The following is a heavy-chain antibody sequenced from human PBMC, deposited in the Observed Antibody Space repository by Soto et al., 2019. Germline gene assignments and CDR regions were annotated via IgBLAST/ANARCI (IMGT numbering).Heavy chain of an antibody. Sequence: PGGSLRLSCAASGFSFTNYAVTGVRQAPGKGLEWVSAISGSGDGTYYADSVRGRFTISRDNSKSTVHLQMNSLRAEDTAVYFCAKRVKSGSTSVANAMDVWGQGTTVTVSS. V-gene: IGHV3-23*01. J-gene: IGHJ6*02. D-gene: IGHD1-26*01. CDR1: GFSFTNYA. CDR3: AKRVKSGSTSVANAMDV. CDR2: ISGSGDGT.